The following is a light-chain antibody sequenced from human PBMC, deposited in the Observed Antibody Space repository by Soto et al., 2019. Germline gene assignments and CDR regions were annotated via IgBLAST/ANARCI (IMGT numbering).Light chain of an antibody. V-gene: IGKV3-20*01. CDR1: QSVKSSH. Sequence: EIVLTQSPGILSLSPGERATLSCRASQSVKSSHLGWFQRKVGQPPRLLIYGTSTRATGIPDRFISSGSGTDFTLTITRLEPEDFAVYYCQQYITSPFNFGPGTTVDMK. J-gene: IGKJ3*01. CDR2: GTS. CDR3: QQYITSPFN.